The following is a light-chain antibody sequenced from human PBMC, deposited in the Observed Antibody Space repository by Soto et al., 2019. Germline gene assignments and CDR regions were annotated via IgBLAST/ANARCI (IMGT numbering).Light chain of an antibody. Sequence: TQSPGTLSLSPGGRATLSCRASQSISGTLAWYQQKPGQAPRLLIHGASTRAPGFPARFSGSGSGTDFTLTISSLQSEDFAVYYCQQYNDWPWTFGQGTKVDIK. J-gene: IGKJ1*01. CDR3: QQYNDWPWT. CDR2: GAS. CDR1: QSISGT. V-gene: IGKV3-15*01.